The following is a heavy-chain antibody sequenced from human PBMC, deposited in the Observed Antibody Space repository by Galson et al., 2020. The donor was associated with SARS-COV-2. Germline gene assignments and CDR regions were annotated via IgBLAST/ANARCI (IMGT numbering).Heavy chain of an antibody. D-gene: IGHD3-16*01. V-gene: IGHV5-10-1*01. CDR2: IDPSDSYS. Sequence: GESLKISCKGSGYTFMSHWISWVRQMPGNGLEWMGRIDPSDSYSNYSPSFQGHVTISSDKSFSTAYLQWSSLKASDTAIYYCARHASSFHPYFDSWGQGTLVTVSS. CDR1: GYTFMSHW. J-gene: IGHJ4*02. CDR3: ARHASSFHPYFDS.